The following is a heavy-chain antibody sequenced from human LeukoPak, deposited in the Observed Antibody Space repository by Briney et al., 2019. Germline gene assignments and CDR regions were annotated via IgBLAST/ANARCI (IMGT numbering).Heavy chain of an antibody. Sequence: GGSLRLSCAASGFTFSSYWMSWVRQAPGKGLEWVANIKHDGSEKYYVDSVKGRFTTSRDNAKNSLYLQMNSLRVEDTAVYYCARRVAFGEYFEYWGQGTLVTVSS. D-gene: IGHD3-10*01. CDR2: IKHDGSEK. CDR1: GFTFSSYW. V-gene: IGHV3-7*03. CDR3: ARRVAFGEYFEY. J-gene: IGHJ4*02.